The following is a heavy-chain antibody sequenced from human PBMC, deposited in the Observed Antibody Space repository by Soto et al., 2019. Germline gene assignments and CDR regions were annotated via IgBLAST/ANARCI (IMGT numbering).Heavy chain of an antibody. D-gene: IGHD1-1*01. CDR1: GGSISSYY. Sequence: SETLSLTCTVSGGSISSYYWSWIRQPPGKGLEWIGYIYYSGSTNYNPSLKSRVTISVDTSKNQFSLKLSSVTAADTAVYYCARRYKGSGGFDYWGQGTLVTVS. CDR3: ARRYKGSGGFDY. CDR2: IYYSGST. V-gene: IGHV4-59*01. J-gene: IGHJ4*02.